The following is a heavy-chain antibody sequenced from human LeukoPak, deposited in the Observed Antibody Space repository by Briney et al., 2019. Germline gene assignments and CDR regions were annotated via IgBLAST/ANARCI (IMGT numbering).Heavy chain of an antibody. CDR2: MNPNSGNT. CDR1: GYTFTSYD. CDR3: ARGRSIAALYYYYMDV. J-gene: IGHJ6*03. Sequence: ASVKVSCKASGYTFTSYDINWVRQATGQGLEWMGWMNPNSGNTGYAQKFQGRVTITRNTSISTAYMELSSLRSEDTAVYYCARGRSIAALYYYYMDVWGKGTTVTVSS. D-gene: IGHD6-6*01. V-gene: IGHV1-8*03.